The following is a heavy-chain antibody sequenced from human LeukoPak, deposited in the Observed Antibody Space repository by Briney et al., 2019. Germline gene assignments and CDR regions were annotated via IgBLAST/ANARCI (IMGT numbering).Heavy chain of an antibody. CDR1: GFTVSSNY. D-gene: IGHD6-13*01. CDR2: IYSGGYT. V-gene: IGHV3-53*01. J-gene: IGHJ4*02. Sequence: GVLRLSCAVSGFTVSSNYMSWVRQAPGKGLEWVSIIYSGGYTFYADSVKGRFTISRDNSKNTLYLQMNSLRAEDTAVYYCARTAAGTFFDYWGQGTLVTVSS. CDR3: ARTAAGTFFDY.